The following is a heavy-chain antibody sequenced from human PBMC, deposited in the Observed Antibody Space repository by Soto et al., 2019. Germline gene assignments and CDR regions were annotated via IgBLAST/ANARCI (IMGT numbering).Heavy chain of an antibody. D-gene: IGHD6-19*01. J-gene: IGHJ4*02. CDR1: GGSISSGGYY. Sequence: SSETLSLTCTVSGGSISSGGYYWSWIRQHPGKGLEWIGYIYYSGSTYYNPSLKSRVTISVDTSKNQFSLKLSSVTAADTAVYYCARRYYSSGWYYFDYWGQGTLVTVSS. V-gene: IGHV4-31*03. CDR3: ARRYYSSGWYYFDY. CDR2: IYYSGST.